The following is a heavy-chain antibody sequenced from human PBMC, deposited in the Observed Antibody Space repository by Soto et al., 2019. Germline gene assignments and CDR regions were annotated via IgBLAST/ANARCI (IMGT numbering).Heavy chain of an antibody. CDR3: ARYYGGKVLDY. Sequence: SETLSLTCAVYGGSFSGYCWTWIRQPPETGLEWIGEINHSGSTNYNPSLKSRVTISVDTSISVDTSKNQFSLKLSSVTAADTAVYYCARYYGGKVLDYWGQGTLLTVSS. J-gene: IGHJ4*02. V-gene: IGHV4-34*01. CDR2: INHSGST. D-gene: IGHD4-17*01. CDR1: GGSFSGYC.